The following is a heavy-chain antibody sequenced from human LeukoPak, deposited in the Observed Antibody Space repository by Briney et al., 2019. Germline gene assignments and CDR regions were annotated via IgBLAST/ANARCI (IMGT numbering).Heavy chain of an antibody. J-gene: IGHJ4*02. CDR1: GGSFSGYY. D-gene: IGHD2-2*02. V-gene: IGHV4-34*01. CDR3: ARPPSILGYCSSTSCYIRLYYFDY. Sequence: PSETLSLTCAVYGGSFSGYYWSWIRQPPGRGLEWIGEINHSGSTNYNPSLKSRVTISVDTSKNQFSLKLSSVTAADTAVYYCARPPSILGYCSSTSCYIRLYYFDYWGQGTLVTVSS. CDR2: INHSGST.